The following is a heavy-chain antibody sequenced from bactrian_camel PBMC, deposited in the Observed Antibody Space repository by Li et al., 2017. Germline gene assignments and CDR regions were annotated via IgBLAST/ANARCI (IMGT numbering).Heavy chain of an antibody. CDR1: GGTFSAGY. D-gene: IGHD5*01. V-gene: IGHV3-2*01. CDR2: VYAHNTNT. Sequence: HVQLVESGGGLVQPGGSLRLSCVASGGTFSAGYINWVRQAPGKGLEWVSSVYAHNTNTYYADSVKGRFTVSRDNANDTVYLQMSSLKSEDTALYYCAAATDGASWDFGYNYWGQGTQVTVS. CDR3: AAATDGASWDFGYNY. J-gene: IGHJ4*01.